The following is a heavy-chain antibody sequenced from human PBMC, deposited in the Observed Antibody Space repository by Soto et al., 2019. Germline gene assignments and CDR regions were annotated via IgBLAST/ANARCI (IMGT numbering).Heavy chain of an antibody. J-gene: IGHJ4*02. CDR2: TYYRSKCYN. V-gene: IGHV6-1*01. D-gene: IGHD6-13*01. CDR1: VDSVSSNSAS. Sequence: PSQTPSLSSAISVDSVSSNSASWNWIRQYPTRGLEWLGRTYYRSKCYNDYALSVKSRITINPYTSKNQFSLQLNSETPEDTAVYYCARVAGIAAAGPRYFDYWGQGTLVTVSS. CDR3: ARVAGIAAAGPRYFDY.